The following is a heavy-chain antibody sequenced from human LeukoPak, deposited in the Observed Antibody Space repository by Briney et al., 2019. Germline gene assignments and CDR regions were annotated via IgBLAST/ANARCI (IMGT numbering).Heavy chain of an antibody. D-gene: IGHD2-2*02. CDR3: ARHSPGQLLYPYYFDY. CDR1: GGSISSSSYY. V-gene: IGHV4-39*01. CDR2: IYYSGST. J-gene: IGHJ4*02. Sequence: PSETLSLTCTVSGGSISSSSYYWGWIRQPPGKGLEWIGSIYYSGSTYYNPSLKSRVTISVDTSKNQFSLKLSSVTAADTAVYYCARHSPGQLLYPYYFDYWGQGTLVTVSS.